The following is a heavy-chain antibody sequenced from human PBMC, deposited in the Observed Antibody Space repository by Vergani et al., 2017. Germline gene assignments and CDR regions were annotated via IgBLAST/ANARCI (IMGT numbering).Heavy chain of an antibody. V-gene: IGHV3-74*01. D-gene: IGHD3-3*01. Sequence: VQLVESGGGLVQPGGSLRLSCAASGFTFSSYDMHWVRQATGKGLEWVSRINSDGSSTSYADSVKGRFTISRDNAKNTLYLQMNSLRAEDTAVYYCARDPTYYDFWSGYSPYYGMDVWGQGTTVTVSS. CDR2: INSDGSST. CDR3: ARDPTYYDFWSGYSPYYGMDV. J-gene: IGHJ6*02. CDR1: GFTFSSYD.